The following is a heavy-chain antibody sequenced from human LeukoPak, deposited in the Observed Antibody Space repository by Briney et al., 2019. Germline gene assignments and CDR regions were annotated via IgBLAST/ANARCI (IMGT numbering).Heavy chain of an antibody. D-gene: IGHD2-2*01. CDR2: INHSGGT. J-gene: IGHJ4*02. V-gene: IGHV4-34*01. Sequence: PSETLSLTCAVYGGSFTAYYWHWIRQPPGKGLEWIGEINHSGGTKYNPSLKSQVTISVDTSKTQFSLKLSSVTAADTGVYYCAQVSSGLGPVTDYQGPRTLVTVSS. CDR1: GGSFTAYY. CDR3: AQVSSGLGPVTDY.